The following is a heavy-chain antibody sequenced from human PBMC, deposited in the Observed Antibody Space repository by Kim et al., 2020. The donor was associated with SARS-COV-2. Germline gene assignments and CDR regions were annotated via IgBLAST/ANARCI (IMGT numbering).Heavy chain of an antibody. J-gene: IGHJ6*02. D-gene: IGHD5-12*01. Sequence: ASVKVSCKASGYTFVNYDVNWVRQATGQGLEWMGWMNPNSGNTGYAQKFQGRVTMTRNTSISTAYMELKSLRSEDTAVYYCARMREWLRSSNYYNGMDVWGQGTTVTVSS. CDR3: ARMREWLRSSNYYNGMDV. CDR1: GYTFVNYD. CDR2: MNPNSGNT. V-gene: IGHV1-8*01.